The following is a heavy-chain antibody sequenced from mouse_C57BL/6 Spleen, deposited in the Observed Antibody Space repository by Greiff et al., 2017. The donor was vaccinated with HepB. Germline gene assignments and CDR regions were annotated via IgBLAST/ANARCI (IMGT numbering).Heavy chain of an antibody. D-gene: IGHD4-1*01. V-gene: IGHV1-61*01. CDR3: ARGLGLGAMDY. CDR2: IYPSDSET. CDR1: GYTFTSYW. Sequence: QVQLQQPGAELVRPGSSVKLSCKASGYTFTSYWMDWVKQRPGQGLEWIGNIYPSDSETHYNQKFKDKATLTVDKSSSTAYMQLSSLTSEDSAVYYCARGLGLGAMDYWGQGTSVTVSS. J-gene: IGHJ4*01.